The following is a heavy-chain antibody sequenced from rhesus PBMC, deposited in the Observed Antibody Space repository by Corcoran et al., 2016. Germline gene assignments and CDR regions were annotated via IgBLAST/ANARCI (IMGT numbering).Heavy chain of an antibody. CDR1: GYTFTDYY. Sequence: EVQLVQSGAEVKKPGASVKISCKASGYTFTDYYLPWLRQAPGNGLEWMGRVNPEDGEAIHAQKFQDRVTITADTSTDTAYMELSSLRSEDTAVYYCATGTWNNGYYFDYWGQGVLVTVSS. D-gene: IGHD1-20*01. CDR3: ATGTWNNGYYFDY. V-gene: IGHV1-111*02. J-gene: IGHJ4*01. CDR2: VNPEDGEA.